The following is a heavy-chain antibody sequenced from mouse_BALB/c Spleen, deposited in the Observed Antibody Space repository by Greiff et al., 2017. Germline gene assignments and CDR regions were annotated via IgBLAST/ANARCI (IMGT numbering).Heavy chain of an antibody. CDR2: INPYNGGT. CDR1: GYSFTGYT. D-gene: IGHD2-10*02. Sequence: EVKLMESGPELVKPGASMKISCKASGYSFTGYTMNWVKQSHGKNLEWIGLINPYNGGTSYNQKFKGKATLTVDKSSSTAYMELLSLTSEDSAVYYCAKKYGNYDFFDYWGQGTTLTVSS. J-gene: IGHJ2*01. CDR3: AKKYGNYDFFDY. V-gene: IGHV1-18*01.